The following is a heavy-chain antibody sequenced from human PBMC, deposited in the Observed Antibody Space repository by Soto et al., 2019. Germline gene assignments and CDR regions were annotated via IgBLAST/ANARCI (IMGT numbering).Heavy chain of an antibody. J-gene: IGHJ3*02. CDR2: INSDGSST. D-gene: IGHD4-17*01. V-gene: IGHV3-74*01. CDR3: ARVPVDDYGDYVSAFDI. CDR1: DFTFSSYW. Sequence: EVQLVESGGGLVQPGGSLRLSCAASDFTFSSYWMHWVRQAPGKGLVWVSRINSDGSSTSYADSVKGRFTISRDNAKNTPYLQMNSLRAEDTAVYYCARVPVDDYGDYVSAFDIWGQGTMVTVSS.